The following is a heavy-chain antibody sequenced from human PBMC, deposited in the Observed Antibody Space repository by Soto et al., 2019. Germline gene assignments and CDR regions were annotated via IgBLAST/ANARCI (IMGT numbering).Heavy chain of an antibody. Sequence: EVHLSESGGGLVQPGGSLRLSCVASGFRFSSFAMTWVRQAPGKGPEWLSAISGSGGSTYYADSVKGRFSISRDNSKNTLLLQMNSLRAEDTAVYFCAKYGDDIVVVPGAYFDYWGQGALVSVSS. CDR1: GFRFSSFA. CDR3: AKYGDDIVVVPGAYFDY. D-gene: IGHD2-2*01. V-gene: IGHV3-23*01. CDR2: ISGSGGST. J-gene: IGHJ4*02.